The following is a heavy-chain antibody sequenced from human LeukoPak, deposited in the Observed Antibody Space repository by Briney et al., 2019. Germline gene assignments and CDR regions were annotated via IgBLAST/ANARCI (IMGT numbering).Heavy chain of an antibody. CDR3: VRDSGYSSSWYLIDDDFDI. CDR1: GGSISSYY. V-gene: IGHV4-59*01. J-gene: IGHJ3*02. D-gene: IGHD6-13*01. CDR2: IYYSGST. Sequence: KTSETLSLTCTVSGGSISSYYWSWIRQPPGKGLEWIGYIYYSGSTNYNPSLKSRVTISVDTSKNQFSLKLSSVTAADTALYYCVRDSGYSSSWYLIDDDFDIWGQGTMVIVSA.